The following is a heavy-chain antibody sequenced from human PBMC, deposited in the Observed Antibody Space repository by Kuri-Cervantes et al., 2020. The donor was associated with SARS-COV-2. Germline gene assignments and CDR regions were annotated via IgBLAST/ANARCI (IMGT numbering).Heavy chain of an antibody. Sequence: GGSLRLSCAASGFTVSSNYMSWVRQAPGKGLEWVLVIYSGGSTYYADSVKGRFTISRDNSKNTLYLQMNSLRAEDTAVYYCARSIIAVAGFGGRDYWGQGTLVTVSS. V-gene: IGHV3-53*01. D-gene: IGHD6-19*01. CDR3: ARSIIAVAGFGGRDY. J-gene: IGHJ4*02. CDR2: IYSGGST. CDR1: GFTVSSNY.